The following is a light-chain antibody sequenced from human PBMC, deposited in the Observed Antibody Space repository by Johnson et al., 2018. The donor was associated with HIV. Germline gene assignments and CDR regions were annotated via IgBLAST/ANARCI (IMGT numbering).Light chain of an antibody. Sequence: QSVLTQPPSVSAAPGQKVTISCSGSSSNIGNNYVSWYQQLPGTAPKLLIYENNKRPSGIPDRFSGSKSDTSATLGITGLQTGDEADYYCGTWDSSLSAYVFGTVTKVTVL. V-gene: IGLV1-51*02. CDR2: ENN. J-gene: IGLJ1*01. CDR3: GTWDSSLSAYV. CDR1: SSNIGNNY.